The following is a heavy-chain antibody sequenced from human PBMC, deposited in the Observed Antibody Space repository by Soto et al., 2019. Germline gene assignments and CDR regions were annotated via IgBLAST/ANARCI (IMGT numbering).Heavy chain of an antibody. CDR3: AKGVLECSGGSCYPLIDY. Sequence: QVPLVESGGGVVQPGRSLRLSCAASGFTFSSYGMHWVRQAPGKGLEWVAVISYDGSNKYYADSVKGRFTISRDTSKNTLYLQMNSLRAEDTAVYYCAKGVLECSGGSCYPLIDYWGQGTPVTVSS. CDR1: GFTFSSYG. D-gene: IGHD2-15*01. CDR2: ISYDGSNK. V-gene: IGHV3-30*18. J-gene: IGHJ4*02.